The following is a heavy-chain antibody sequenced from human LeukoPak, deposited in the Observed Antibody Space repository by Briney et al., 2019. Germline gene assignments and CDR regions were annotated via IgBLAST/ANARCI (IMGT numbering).Heavy chain of an antibody. CDR2: IIPIVGIP. D-gene: IGHD5-18*01. Sequence: SVKVSCKASGGTSSTYAISWVRQAPGQGLEWMGRIIPIVGIPNDAQKFQGRVTIIADRSTNTAYLELSSLRSEDTAVYYCAKEGYNYDYGDYGMDVWGQGTTVTVSS. CDR3: AKEGYNYDYGDYGMDV. CDR1: GGTSSTYA. V-gene: IGHV1-69*04. J-gene: IGHJ6*02.